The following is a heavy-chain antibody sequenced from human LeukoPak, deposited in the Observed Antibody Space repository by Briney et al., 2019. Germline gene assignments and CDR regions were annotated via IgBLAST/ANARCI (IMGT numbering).Heavy chain of an antibody. J-gene: IGHJ4*02. CDR3: ARDVPSGSYTFDY. CDR1: GFTFSSYE. V-gene: IGHV3-48*03. Sequence: PGGSLRLSCAASGFTFSSYEMNWVRQAPGMGLEWVSYISSSGSTIYYADSVKGRFTISRDNAKNSLYLQMNSLRAEDTAVYYCARDVPSGSYTFDYWGQGTLVTVSS. D-gene: IGHD3-10*01. CDR2: ISSSGSTI.